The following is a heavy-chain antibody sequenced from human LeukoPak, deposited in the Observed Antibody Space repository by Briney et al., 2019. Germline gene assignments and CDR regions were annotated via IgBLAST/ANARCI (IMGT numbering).Heavy chain of an antibody. J-gene: IGHJ3*02. D-gene: IGHD3-22*01. Sequence: GGSLRLSCAASGFTVSSSYMSWVRQAPGKGLEWVSVIYSGGSIYYVDSVKGRFTISRDNSKNTLYLQMNSLRAEDTAVYYCAKDLSSGYYDAFDIWGQGTMVTVSS. CDR1: GFTVSSSY. CDR3: AKDLSSGYYDAFDI. V-gene: IGHV3-53*01. CDR2: IYSGGSI.